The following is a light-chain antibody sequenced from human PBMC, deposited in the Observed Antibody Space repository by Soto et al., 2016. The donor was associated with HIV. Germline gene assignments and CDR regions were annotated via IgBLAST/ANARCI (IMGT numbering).Light chain of an antibody. CDR3: QQYNSYLTWT. J-gene: IGKJ1*01. CDR1: QSISSS. Sequence: DIQMTQSPSTLSASVGDRVTITCRASQSISSSLAWYQQKPGKAPKLLIYRSSSLQTGVPSRFSGSGSGTEFTLTINSLQPDDFATYYCQQYNSYLTWTFGQGTKVEI. V-gene: IGKV1-5*03. CDR2: RSS.